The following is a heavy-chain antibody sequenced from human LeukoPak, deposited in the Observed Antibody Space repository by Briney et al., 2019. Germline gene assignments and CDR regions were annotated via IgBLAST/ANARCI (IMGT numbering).Heavy chain of an antibody. CDR1: GFTFSNAW. D-gene: IGHD3-3*01. CDR2: INHSGST. Sequence: PGGSLRLSCAASGFTFSNAWMSWIRQPPGKGLEWIGEINHSGSTNYNPSLKSRVTISVDTSKNQFSLKLSSVTAADTAVYYCARGGYDFWSGYRSPYYFDYWGQGTLVTVSS. CDR3: ARGGYDFWSGYRSPYYFDY. J-gene: IGHJ4*02. V-gene: IGHV4-34*01.